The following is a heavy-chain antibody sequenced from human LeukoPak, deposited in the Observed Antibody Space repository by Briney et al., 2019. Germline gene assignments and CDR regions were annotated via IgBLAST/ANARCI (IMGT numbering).Heavy chain of an antibody. J-gene: IGHJ6*02. CDR3: ARYPFLGTVTTRVGYYYYYGMDV. D-gene: IGHD4-11*01. V-gene: IGHV4-34*01. CDR2: INHSGST. Sequence: PSETLSLTCAVYGGSFSGYYWSWIRQPPGKGLEWIGEINHSGSTNYNPSLKSRVTISVDTSKNQFSLKLSSVTAADTAVYYCARYPFLGTVTTRVGYYYYYGMDVWGQGTTVTVSS. CDR1: GGSFSGYY.